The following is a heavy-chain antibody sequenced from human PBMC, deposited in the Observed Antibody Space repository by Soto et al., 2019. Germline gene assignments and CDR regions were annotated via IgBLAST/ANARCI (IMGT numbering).Heavy chain of an antibody. CDR3: ARDPKSGNQKLYFDY. V-gene: IGHV3-48*02. CDR2: ISGSGNTA. Sequence: EVQLVESGGGLVQPGGSLRLSCSASGFTFSSYSMNWVRLAPGKGLEWLSYISGSGNTAYYADSVKGRFTIARDNAQKSLYLQLNNLGDDDTAMYYCARDPKSGNQKLYFDYWGQGTLVTVSS. J-gene: IGHJ4*02. D-gene: IGHD3-3*01. CDR1: GFTFSSYS.